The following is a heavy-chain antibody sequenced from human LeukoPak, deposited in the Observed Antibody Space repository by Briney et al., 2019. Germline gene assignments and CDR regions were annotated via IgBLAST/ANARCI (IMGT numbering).Heavy chain of an antibody. J-gene: IGHJ6*03. Sequence: PSETLSLTCPVSGYSISNNYYWVWIRPPPGRGLEWIGSLYHSDSAYYNTSLRSRVSMSVDTSKNQFSLTLSFVTAADTAVYYCARQHDSYYYYYIDVWGSGTTVTVSS. V-gene: IGHV4-38-2*01. CDR2: LYHSDSA. CDR1: GYSISNNYY. CDR3: ARQHDSYYYYYIDV.